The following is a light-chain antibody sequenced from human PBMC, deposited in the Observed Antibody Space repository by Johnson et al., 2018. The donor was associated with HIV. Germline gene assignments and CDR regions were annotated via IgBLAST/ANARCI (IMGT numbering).Light chain of an antibody. J-gene: IGLJ1*01. CDR1: SSNIGNNY. CDR3: GTWDSSLGAYV. Sequence: QSVLTQPPSVSAAPGQKVTISCSGSSSNIGNNYVSWYQQLPGTAPKLLIYENHKRPSGIPDRFSGSKSGTSASLGITGLQTGDEAEYYCGTWDSSLGAYVVGTETKVTVL. CDR2: ENH. V-gene: IGLV1-51*01.